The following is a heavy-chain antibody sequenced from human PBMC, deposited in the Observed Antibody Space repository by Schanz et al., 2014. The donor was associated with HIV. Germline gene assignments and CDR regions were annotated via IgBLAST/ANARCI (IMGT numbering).Heavy chain of an antibody. CDR2: MNPNSGHT. CDR1: GYTFSSYD. J-gene: IGHJ6*02. CDR3: ARKMSISNQWLRALYSNYGMDV. Sequence: QVQLVQSGAEVKNPGASVKVSCKASGYTFSSYDINWVRQATGQGLEWMGWMNPNSGHTGYAQKFQGRVDMARNTSINTAYMEVSGLKSEDTAVYYCARKMSISNQWLRALYSNYGMDVWGQGTTVTVSS. D-gene: IGHD5-12*01. V-gene: IGHV1-8*01.